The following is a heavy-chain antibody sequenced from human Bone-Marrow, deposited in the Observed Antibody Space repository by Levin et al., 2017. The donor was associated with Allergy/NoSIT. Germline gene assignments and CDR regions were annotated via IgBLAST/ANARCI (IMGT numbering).Heavy chain of an antibody. J-gene: IGHJ6*03. Sequence: ESLKISCTVSGDSIGTYYWGWVRQPPGRGLEWVGHVHYTGSPKYNPSLGGRVTISRETSKNRFSLRLTSVTAADTAVYFCARVHLGRPYFFYYMDLWGKGTAVTVS. CDR3: ARVHLGRPYFFYYMDL. CDR2: VHYTGSP. CDR1: GDSIGTYY. V-gene: IGHV4-59*01. D-gene: IGHD3-3*01.